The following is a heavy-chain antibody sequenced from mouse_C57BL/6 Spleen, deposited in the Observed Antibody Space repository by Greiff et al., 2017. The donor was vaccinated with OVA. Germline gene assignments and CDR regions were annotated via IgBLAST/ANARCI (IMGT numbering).Heavy chain of an antibody. CDR3: ARGGYDAFAY. V-gene: IGHV1-50*01. CDR1: GYTFTSYW. CDR2: IDPSDSYT. J-gene: IGHJ3*01. Sequence: VQLQESGAELVKPGASVKLSCKASGYTFTSYWMQWVKQRPGQGLEWIGEIDPSDSYTNYNQKFKGKATLTVDTSSSTAYMQLSSLTSEDSAVYYCARGGYDAFAYWGQGTLVTVSA. D-gene: IGHD2-2*01.